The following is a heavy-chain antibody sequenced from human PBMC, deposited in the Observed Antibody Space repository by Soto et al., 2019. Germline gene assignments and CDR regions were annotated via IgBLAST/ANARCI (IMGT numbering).Heavy chain of an antibody. Sequence: ASVKVSCKASGYTFTGYYMHWVRQAPGQGLEWMGWTNPNSGGTNYAQKFQGRVTMTRDTSISTAYMELSRLRSDDTAVYYCAREAYDFWSGYYSLPDYWGQGTLVTVSS. CDR1: GYTFTGYY. CDR3: AREAYDFWSGYYSLPDY. D-gene: IGHD3-3*01. J-gene: IGHJ4*02. CDR2: TNPNSGGT. V-gene: IGHV1-2*02.